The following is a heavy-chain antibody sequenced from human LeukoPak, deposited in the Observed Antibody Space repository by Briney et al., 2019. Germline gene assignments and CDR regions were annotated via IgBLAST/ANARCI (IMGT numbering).Heavy chain of an antibody. CDR1: GGSISGYS. CDR3: ARVYVTVVRGSWLDP. CDR2: IDYTGST. J-gene: IGHJ5*02. Sequence: SETLSLTCAVYGGSISGYSWSWIRQPPGKGLEWIGEIDYTGSTNYNPSLTSRVTISVDTSQNQFSLRLSSVTAADTAVYYCARVYVTVVRGSWLDPWGQGTLVTVSS. D-gene: IGHD3-10*01. V-gene: IGHV4-34*01.